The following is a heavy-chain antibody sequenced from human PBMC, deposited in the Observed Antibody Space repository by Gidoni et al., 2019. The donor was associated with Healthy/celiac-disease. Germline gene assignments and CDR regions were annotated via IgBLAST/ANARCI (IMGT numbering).Heavy chain of an antibody. D-gene: IGHD3-9*01. J-gene: IGHJ4*02. Sequence: QVQLVQSGAEVKKPGASAKVSCKVSGYTPTELPMHWVRQAPGKGLEWMGGFDPEDGETIYAQKFQGRVTMTEDTSTDAAYMELSSLRSEDTAVYYCAASIMRRDVLRYFDWVSYWGQGTLVTVSS. CDR3: AASIMRRDVLRYFDWVSY. CDR2: FDPEDGET. V-gene: IGHV1-24*01. CDR1: GYTPTELP.